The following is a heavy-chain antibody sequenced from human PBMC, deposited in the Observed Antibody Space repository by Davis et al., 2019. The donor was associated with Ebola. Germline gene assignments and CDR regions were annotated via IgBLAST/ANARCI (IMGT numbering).Heavy chain of an antibody. J-gene: IGHJ3*02. D-gene: IGHD2-8*02. CDR3: ASLRRTITGMDDGFDI. V-gene: IGHV5-51*01. Sequence: GESLKISCQDSGNSFSSHWIGWVRQMPGKGLEWMGIIYTGDSDTRYSPSFRGQVTLPADKSIKTAFLQWSSLKASDSAMYYCASLRRTITGMDDGFDIWGQGTMVTVSS. CDR2: IYTGDSDT. CDR1: GNSFSSHW.